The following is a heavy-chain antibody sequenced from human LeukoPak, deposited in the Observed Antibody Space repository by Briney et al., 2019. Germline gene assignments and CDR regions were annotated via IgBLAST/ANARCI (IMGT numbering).Heavy chain of an antibody. CDR2: IYSGGST. V-gene: IGHV3-53*01. D-gene: IGHD6-19*01. CDR3: ARTPGIAVAGTGYFDS. Sequence: GGSLRLSCAASGFTVSSNYMSWVRQAPGKGLEWVSVIYSGGSTYYADSVKGRFTISRDNSKNTLYLQMNSLRAEDTAVYYCARTPGIAVAGTGYFDSWGQGTLVTVSS. J-gene: IGHJ4*02. CDR1: GFTVSSNY.